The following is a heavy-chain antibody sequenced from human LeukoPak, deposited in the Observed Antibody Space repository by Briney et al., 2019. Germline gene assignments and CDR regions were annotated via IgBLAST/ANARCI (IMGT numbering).Heavy chain of an antibody. V-gene: IGHV3-21*01. J-gene: IGHJ4*02. Sequence: KLGGSLRLSCAASGFTFNMYSMNWVRQAPGKGLEWVSSISSSRSYIYYAGSVKGRFTISRDNAKNSLYLQMNSLRAEDTAVYYCVRDCCGWSFDYWGQGTLVTVSS. CDR2: ISSSRSYI. CDR3: VRDCCGWSFDY. CDR1: GFTFNMYS. D-gene: IGHD6-19*01.